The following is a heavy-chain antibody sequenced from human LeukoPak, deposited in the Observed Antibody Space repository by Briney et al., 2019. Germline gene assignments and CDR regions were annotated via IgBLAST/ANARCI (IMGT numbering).Heavy chain of an antibody. D-gene: IGHD6-19*01. CDR2: IYYSGIT. CDR1: VGSISSSSNYY. V-gene: IGHV4-39*01. Sequence: SETLSLTCTVSVGSISSSSNYYWGWIRQPPGKGLEWIGSIYYSGITYYNPSLKSQFTISVDRSKNQFSLKLSSLTAADTAVYYSARSRGFISGWYIGAFDMWGQGTMVTVSS. CDR3: ARSRGFISGWYIGAFDM. J-gene: IGHJ3*02.